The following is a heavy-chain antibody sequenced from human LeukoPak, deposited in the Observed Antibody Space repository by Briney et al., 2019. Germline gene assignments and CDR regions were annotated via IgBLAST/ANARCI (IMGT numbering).Heavy chain of an antibody. D-gene: IGHD5-18*01. Sequence: SETLSLSCTVSGGSISSYYWSWIRQPPGKGLEWIGYIYYSGSTNYKSSLKSRVTISVDTSKNQFSLKLSSVTAADTAVYYCARTTEGGYSYGYFYYYYMDVWGKGTTVTISS. J-gene: IGHJ6*03. CDR2: IYYSGST. V-gene: IGHV4-59*01. CDR3: ARTTEGGYSYGYFYYYYMDV. CDR1: GGSISSYY.